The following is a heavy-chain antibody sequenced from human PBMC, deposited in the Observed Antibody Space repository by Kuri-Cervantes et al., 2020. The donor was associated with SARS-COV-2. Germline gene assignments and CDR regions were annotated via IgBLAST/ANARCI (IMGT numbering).Heavy chain of an antibody. Sequence: ASVKVSCKAPETTFPNYDINWVRQATGQGLEWMGMVKINSGNTLYAQIFQGRVTMTRDTSTSTAYMELSSLRSEDTAVYYCAYPGQYDFWSGTSFDYWGQGTLVTVSS. D-gene: IGHD3-3*01. V-gene: IGHV1-8*01. J-gene: IGHJ4*02. CDR3: AYPGQYDFWSGTSFDY. CDR1: ETTFPNYD. CDR2: VKINSGNT.